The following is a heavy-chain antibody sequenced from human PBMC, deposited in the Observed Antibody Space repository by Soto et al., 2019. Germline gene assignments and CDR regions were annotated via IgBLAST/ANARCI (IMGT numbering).Heavy chain of an antibody. V-gene: IGHV1-69*08. D-gene: IGHD4-17*01. J-gene: IGHJ6*01. CDR1: GGTFSSYT. CDR3: ARDLADYGDYYYYGMDV. Sequence: QVQLVQSGAEVKKPGSSVKVSCKASGGTFSSYTISWVRQAPGQGLEWMGRIITIIGIANYAHQFQGRVTITADNSTSTAYMELCSLRSEDTYVYYCARDLADYGDYYYYGMDVW. CDR2: IITIIGIA.